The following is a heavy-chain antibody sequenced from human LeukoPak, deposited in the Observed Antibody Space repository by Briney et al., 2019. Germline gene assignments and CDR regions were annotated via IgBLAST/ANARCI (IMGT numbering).Heavy chain of an antibody. Sequence: TSETLSLTCAVYGGSFRGYSWTWIRQSPGKGLEWIGEINHSGSTNYNPSLKSRVTISVDSSKNPFSLRLSSVTAADTAVYYCAGWGLSDTYLIFDYWGQGTLVTVSS. CDR2: INHSGST. D-gene: IGHD1-26*01. CDR3: AGWGLSDTYLIFDY. CDR1: GGSFRGYS. J-gene: IGHJ4*02. V-gene: IGHV4-34*01.